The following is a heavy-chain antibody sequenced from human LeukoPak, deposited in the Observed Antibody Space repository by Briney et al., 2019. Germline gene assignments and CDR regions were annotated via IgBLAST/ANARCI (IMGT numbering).Heavy chain of an antibody. Sequence: SETLSLTCTVSGGSISSYYWSWIRQPARKGLEWIGRIYTSGSTNYNPSLKSRVTMSVDTSKNQFSLKLSSVTAADTAVYYCARDGSFFTPGSFDIWGQGTMVTVSS. V-gene: IGHV4-4*07. CDR1: GGSISSYY. D-gene: IGHD3-10*01. CDR3: ARDGSFFTPGSFDI. CDR2: IYTSGST. J-gene: IGHJ3*02.